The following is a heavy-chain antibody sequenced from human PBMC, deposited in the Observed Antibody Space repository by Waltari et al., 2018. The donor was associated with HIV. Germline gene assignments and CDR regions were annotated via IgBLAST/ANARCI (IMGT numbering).Heavy chain of an antibody. CDR1: GFTFSSYG. CDR2: IWYDGSNK. D-gene: IGHD3-22*01. J-gene: IGHJ4*02. Sequence: QVQLVESGGGVVQPGRSLRLSCAASGFTFSSYGMHWVRQAPGKGLEWVAVIWYDGSNKYYADSVKGRFTISRDNSKNTLYLQMNSLRAEDTAVYYCARGGGSGYYSYWGQGTLVTVSS. V-gene: IGHV3-33*01. CDR3: ARGGGSGYYSY.